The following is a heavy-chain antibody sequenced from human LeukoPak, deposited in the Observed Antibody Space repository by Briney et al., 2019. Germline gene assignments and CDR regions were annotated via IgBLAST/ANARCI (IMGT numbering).Heavy chain of an antibody. Sequence: GGSLRLSCAASGFTLSSYWMHWVRQDPGKGLVWVSRINREGSSTSHADFVKGRFTTSRDNAKNTLYLQMNSLRAEDTAVYYCVRGRYSSSWDFDYWGQGTLVTVSS. J-gene: IGHJ4*02. CDR1: GFTLSSYW. CDR3: VRGRYSSSWDFDY. CDR2: INREGSST. V-gene: IGHV3-74*01. D-gene: IGHD6-13*01.